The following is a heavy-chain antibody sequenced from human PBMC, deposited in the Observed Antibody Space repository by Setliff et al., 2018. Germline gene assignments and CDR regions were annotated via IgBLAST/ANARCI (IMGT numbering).Heavy chain of an antibody. CDR3: VREGVDSRSSTDYRYYMDV. CDR1: GGTFSSYG. Sequence: GASVKVSCKASGGTFSSYGISWVRQAPGQGLEWMGGTIPIFGTTDYVQKSRGRVTIITDESTSTAFMQLSSLRSEDTAVYYCVREGVDSRSSTDYRYYMDVWGKGTTVTVSS. J-gene: IGHJ6*03. V-gene: IGHV1-69*05. CDR2: TIPIFGTT. D-gene: IGHD3-22*01.